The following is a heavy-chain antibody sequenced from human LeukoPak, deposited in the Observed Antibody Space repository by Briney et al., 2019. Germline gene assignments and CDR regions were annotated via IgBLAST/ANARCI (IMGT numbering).Heavy chain of an antibody. D-gene: IGHD6-19*01. Sequence: GGSLRLSCAASGFTFSSYGMSWVRQAPGKGLEWVSAISGSGGSTYYADSVKGRFTISRDNSKNTLYLQMKNLRAEDTAVYYCARDSDRQWLAYFDYWGQGTLVTVSS. V-gene: IGHV3-23*01. CDR1: GFTFSSYG. CDR3: ARDSDRQWLAYFDY. CDR2: ISGSGGST. J-gene: IGHJ4*02.